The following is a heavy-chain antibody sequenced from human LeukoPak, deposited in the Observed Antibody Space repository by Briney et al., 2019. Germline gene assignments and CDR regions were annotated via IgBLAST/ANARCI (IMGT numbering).Heavy chain of an antibody. V-gene: IGHV3-11*06. CDR2: ISSSSSYT. Sequence: GGSLRLSCAASGFTFSDYYMSWIRQAPGKGLEWVSYISSSSSYTNYADSVKGRFTIPRDNAKNSLYLQMNSLRAEDTAVYYCARVGSMVRGPNYFDYWGQGTLVTVSS. J-gene: IGHJ4*02. D-gene: IGHD3-10*01. CDR1: GFTFSDYY. CDR3: ARVGSMVRGPNYFDY.